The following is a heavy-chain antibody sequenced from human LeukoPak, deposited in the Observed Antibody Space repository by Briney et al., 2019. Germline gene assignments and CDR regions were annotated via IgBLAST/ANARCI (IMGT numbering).Heavy chain of an antibody. CDR2: IGSRADTYAT. CDR1: GFTFSGSA. J-gene: IGHJ6*03. Sequence: PGGSLRLSCAVSGFTFSGSAMYWVRQASGKGLEWVGRIGSRADTYATTYAASVKGRFTISRDDSKNTAYLQMNNLKTEDTAVYYCLVEPTYYVDVWGKGTAVTVSS. CDR3: LVEPTYYVDV. V-gene: IGHV3-73*01.